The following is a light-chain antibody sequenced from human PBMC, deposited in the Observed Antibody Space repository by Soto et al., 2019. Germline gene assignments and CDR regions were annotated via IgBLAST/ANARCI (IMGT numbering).Light chain of an antibody. V-gene: IGKV3-20*01. CDR1: QSVSSSC. Sequence: EIVLTQTPGTLSLSPGERATLSCGSSQSVSSSCLAWYQQKPGQAPRLLISGASSRATGIPDRFSGSGSGTDFTLTISRLEPEDFAVYYCHQYGSSPWTFGQGSKVDVK. J-gene: IGKJ1*01. CDR2: GAS. CDR3: HQYGSSPWT.